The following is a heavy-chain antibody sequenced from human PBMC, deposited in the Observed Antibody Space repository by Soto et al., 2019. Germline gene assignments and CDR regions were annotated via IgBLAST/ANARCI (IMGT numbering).Heavy chain of an antibody. CDR1: GYTFTSYA. D-gene: IGHD2-21*01. CDR2: INAGNGNT. V-gene: IGHV1-3*01. Sequence: ASVKVSCKASGYTFTSYAMHWVRQAPGQRLEWMGWINAGNGNTKYSQKFQGRVTITRDTSASTAYMELSSLRSEDTAVYYCARIGVVEDAFDIWGQGTMVTVSS. J-gene: IGHJ3*02. CDR3: ARIGVVEDAFDI.